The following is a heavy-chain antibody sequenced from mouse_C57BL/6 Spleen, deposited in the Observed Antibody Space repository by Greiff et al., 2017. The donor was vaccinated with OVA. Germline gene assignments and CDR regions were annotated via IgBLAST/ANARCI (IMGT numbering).Heavy chain of an antibody. CDR2: IIYDGSN. CDR3: ARGGLDPFDY. Sequence: EVKVEESGPGLVKPSQSLSLSCSVSGYSITSCYYWKWIRQFPGNKLECMGYIIYDGSNNYNPSLKSRISITPDTSKNQCFLKLNSVTTEDTATYYCARGGLDPFDYWGQGTTLTVSS. V-gene: IGHV3-6*01. J-gene: IGHJ2*01. CDR1: GYSITSCYY. D-gene: IGHD3-3*01.